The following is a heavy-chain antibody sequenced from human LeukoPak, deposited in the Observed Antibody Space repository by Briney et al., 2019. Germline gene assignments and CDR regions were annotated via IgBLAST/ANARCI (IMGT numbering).Heavy chain of an antibody. Sequence: SETLSLTCTVSGSSISNYYWSWIRQPPGKGLEWIGYTYYSGSTNYNPSLKSRVTISIDTSKNQFSLKLSSVTAADTAVYYCARGHSKRFLHAPYYFDYWGQGTLVTVSS. CDR2: TYYSGST. J-gene: IGHJ4*02. V-gene: IGHV4-59*01. CDR1: GSSISNYY. CDR3: ARGHSKRFLHAPYYFDY. D-gene: IGHD4-11*01.